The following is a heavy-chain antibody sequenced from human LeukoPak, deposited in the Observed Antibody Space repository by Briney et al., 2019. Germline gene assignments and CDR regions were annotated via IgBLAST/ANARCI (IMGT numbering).Heavy chain of an antibody. V-gene: IGHV3-23*01. D-gene: IGHD6-19*01. CDR1: GSTFSNFD. CDR3: AKGRGGFSSGWYYDY. J-gene: IGHJ4*02. CDR2: ITGSGITT. Sequence: PGGSLRLSCAVSGSTFSNFDMSWVRQAPGRGLEWVSGITGSGITTYYAGSVKGRFTISRDNSKNTLYLQTNSLRAEDTAMYYCAKGRGGFSSGWYYDYWGQGTLVTVSS.